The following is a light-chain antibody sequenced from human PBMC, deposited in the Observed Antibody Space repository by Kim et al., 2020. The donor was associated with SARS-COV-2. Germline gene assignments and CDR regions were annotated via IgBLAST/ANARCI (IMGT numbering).Light chain of an antibody. CDR3: SSYTTSSTSV. V-gene: IGLV2-14*04. Sequence: GQSITISCTGTTRYVGGYNYVAWYQQYPGKAPKLMIYDVYKRPSGISNRFSGSKSGNTASLTISGLQAEDEADYYCSSYTTSSTSVFGGGTKLTVL. CDR2: DVY. J-gene: IGLJ3*02. CDR1: TRYVGGYNY.